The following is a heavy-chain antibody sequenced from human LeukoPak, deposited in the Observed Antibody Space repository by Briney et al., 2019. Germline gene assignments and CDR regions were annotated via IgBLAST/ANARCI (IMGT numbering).Heavy chain of an antibody. CDR1: GFTFSLYG. J-gene: IGHJ5*02. V-gene: IGHV3-33*01. Sequence: GGSLRLSCAASGFTFSLYGMHWVRQAPGKGLEWVAVIWNDGTNKYYADSVKGRFTISRDNSNNTVYLQMNSLRAEDTAVYYCARDRIYGSGINWFDPWGQGTLVTVSS. CDR3: ARDRIYGSGINWFDP. D-gene: IGHD3-10*01. CDR2: IWNDGTNK.